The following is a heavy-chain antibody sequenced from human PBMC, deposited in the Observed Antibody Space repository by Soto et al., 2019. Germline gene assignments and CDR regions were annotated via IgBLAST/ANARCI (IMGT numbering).Heavy chain of an antibody. CDR3: ARLAARFLSLGY. CDR1: GGSISSSSYY. V-gene: IGHV4-39*01. J-gene: IGHJ4*02. Sequence: SETLSLTCTVSGGSISSSSYYWGWIRQPPGKGLEWIGSIYYSGSTYYNPSLKSRVTISVDTSKNQFSLKLSSVTAADTAVYYCARLAARFLSLGYWGQGTLVTVSS. D-gene: IGHD6-6*01. CDR2: IYYSGST.